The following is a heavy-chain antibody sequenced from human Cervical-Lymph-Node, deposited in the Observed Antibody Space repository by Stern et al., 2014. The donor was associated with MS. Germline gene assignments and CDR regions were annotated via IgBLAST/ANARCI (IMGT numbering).Heavy chain of an antibody. J-gene: IGHJ4*02. V-gene: IGHV5-51*01. Sequence: EVQLVESGPEVKRPGDSLKISCQASGYTFTSYCIGCVRQMPGKGLEWIAIIFPGGSDIRYSPSFQGQVTISADKSSSTAYLQWNNLKASDTAIYYCARQRYFDYWGQGTLVTVSS. CDR2: IFPGGSDI. CDR1: GYTFTSYC. CDR3: ARQRYFDY.